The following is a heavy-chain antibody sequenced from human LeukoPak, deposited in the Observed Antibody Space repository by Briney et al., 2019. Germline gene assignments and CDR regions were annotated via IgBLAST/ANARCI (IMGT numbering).Heavy chain of an antibody. Sequence: PSETLSLTCAVSGGSISSGGYSWSWIRQPPGKGLEWIGYIYYSGSTNYNPSLESRVTISVDTSKNQFSLKLSSVTAADTAVYYCARNLRKYYYDSSGYYSGAFDIWGQGTMVTVSS. CDR3: ARNLRKYYYDSSGYYSGAFDI. CDR1: GGSISSGGYS. D-gene: IGHD3-22*01. J-gene: IGHJ3*02. V-gene: IGHV4-61*08. CDR2: IYYSGST.